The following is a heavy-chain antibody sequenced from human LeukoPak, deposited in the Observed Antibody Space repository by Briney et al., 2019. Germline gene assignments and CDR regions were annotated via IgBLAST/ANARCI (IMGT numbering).Heavy chain of an antibody. D-gene: IGHD3-3*01. V-gene: IGHV4-39*01. CDR2: IYYSGST. Sequence: SETLSLTCTVSGGSISSSSYYWGWIRQPPGKGLEWIGSIYYSGSTYYNPSLKSRVTISVDTSKNQFSLKLSSVTAADTAVYYCASYDFWSGYPPGDDAFDIWGQGTMVTVSS. J-gene: IGHJ3*02. CDR3: ASYDFWSGYPPGDDAFDI. CDR1: GGSISSSSYY.